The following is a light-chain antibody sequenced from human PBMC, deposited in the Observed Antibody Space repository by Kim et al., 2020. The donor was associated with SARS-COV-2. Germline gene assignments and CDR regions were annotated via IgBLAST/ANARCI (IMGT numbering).Light chain of an antibody. J-gene: IGLJ2*01. CDR1: ELGDKN. V-gene: IGLV3-1*01. CDR3: QAWDSSTVV. CDR2: EDR. Sequence: VSPGQTAIITCSGNELGDKNVCWYQQKAGQSPVMVIYEDRKRPSGIPERVSGSNSGNTATLTISGTQAMDEADYYCQAWDSSTVVFGGGTQLTVL.